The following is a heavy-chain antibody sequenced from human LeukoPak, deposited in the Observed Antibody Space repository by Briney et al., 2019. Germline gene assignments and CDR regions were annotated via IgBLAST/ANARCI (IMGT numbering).Heavy chain of an antibody. D-gene: IGHD3-10*02. CDR1: GFTFSSYE. J-gene: IGHJ6*04. V-gene: IGHV3-48*03. CDR2: ISSSGSTI. CDR3: AELGMIGGV. Sequence: GGSLRLSCAASGFTFSSYEMNRVRQAPGKGLEWVSYISSSGSTIYYADSVKGRFTISRDNAKNSLYLQMNSLRAEDTAVYYCAELGMIGGVWGKGTTVTISS.